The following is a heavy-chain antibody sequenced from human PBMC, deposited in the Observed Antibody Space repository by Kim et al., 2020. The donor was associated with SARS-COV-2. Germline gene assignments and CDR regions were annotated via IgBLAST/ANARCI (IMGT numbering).Heavy chain of an antibody. Sequence: GESLKISCKGSGYSFTTYYIAWVRQMPGKGLEWMGIIYPGDSDTTYSPSFEGQVTISADKSINTAYLQFRSLKASDTAMYYCARAPDRSGGYFDYSGRGT. CDR2: IYPGDSDT. D-gene: IGHD3-22*01. CDR1: GYSFTTYY. J-gene: IGHJ4*02. V-gene: IGHV5-51*01. CDR3: ARAPDRSGGYFDY.